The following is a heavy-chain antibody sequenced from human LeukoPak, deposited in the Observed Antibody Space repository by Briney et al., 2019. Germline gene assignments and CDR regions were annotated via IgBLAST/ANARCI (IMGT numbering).Heavy chain of an antibody. V-gene: IGHV3-15*01. CDR2: IKSKTDGGTT. CDR1: GFTFSNAW. D-gene: IGHD3-3*01. CDR3: TTVYYDFWSGYFGY. Sequence: GGSLRLSCAVSGFTFSNAWMSWVRQAPGEGLEWVGRIKSKTDGGTTDYAAPVKGRFTISRDDSKNTLYLQMNSLKTEDTAVYYCTTVYYDFWSGYFGYWGQGTLVTVSS. J-gene: IGHJ4*02.